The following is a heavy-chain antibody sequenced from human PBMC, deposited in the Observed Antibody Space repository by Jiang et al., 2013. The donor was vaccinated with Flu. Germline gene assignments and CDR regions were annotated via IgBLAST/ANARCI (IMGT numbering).Heavy chain of an antibody. V-gene: IGHV1-3*01. J-gene: IGHJ6*02. CDR1: GYTFTSYA. CDR2: INAGNGNT. CDR3: ARDMDYYYYYGMDV. Sequence: SGAEVKKPGASVKVSCKASGYTFTSYAMHWVRQAPGQRLEWMGWINAGNGNTKYSQKFQGRVTITRDTSASTAYMELSSLRSEDTAVYYCARDMDYYYYYGMDVWGQGTTVTVSS.